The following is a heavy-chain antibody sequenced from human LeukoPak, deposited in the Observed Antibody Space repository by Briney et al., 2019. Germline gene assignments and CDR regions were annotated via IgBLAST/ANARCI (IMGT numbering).Heavy chain of an antibody. V-gene: IGHV4-34*01. Sequence: SETLSLTCAVYGGSFSGYYWSWIRQPPGKGLEWIAEINHSGSTNYNPSLKSRVTISVDTSKNQFSLKLSSVTAADTAVYYCARGTVHYDFWSGYYLRKYYFDYWGQGTLVTVSS. CDR2: INHSGST. J-gene: IGHJ4*02. CDR1: GGSFSGYY. CDR3: ARGTVHYDFWSGYYLRKYYFDY. D-gene: IGHD3-3*01.